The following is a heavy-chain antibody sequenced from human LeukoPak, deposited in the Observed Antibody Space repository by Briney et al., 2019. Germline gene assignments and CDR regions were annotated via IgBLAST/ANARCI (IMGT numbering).Heavy chain of an antibody. Sequence: SETLSLTYTVSGGSISSYYWSWIRQPAGKGLEWIGRIYTSGSTNYNPSLKSRVTMSVDTSKNQFSLKLSSVTAADTAVYYCARERVAAAGNYYYYMDVWGKGTTVTISS. V-gene: IGHV4-4*07. D-gene: IGHD6-13*01. CDR3: ARERVAAAGNYYYYMDV. CDR2: IYTSGST. J-gene: IGHJ6*03. CDR1: GGSISSYY.